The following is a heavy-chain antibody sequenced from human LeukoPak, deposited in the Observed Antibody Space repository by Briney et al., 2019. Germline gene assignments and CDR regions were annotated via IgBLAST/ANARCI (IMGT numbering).Heavy chain of an antibody. CDR1: GGSISSSSYY. CDR2: IYYSGST. CDR3: AGALLPYFDY. V-gene: IGHV4-39*01. Sequence: SETLSLTCTVSGGSISSSSYYWGWLRQPPGKGLEWIGSIYYSGSTYYNPSLKSRVTISVDTSKNQFSLKLSSVTAADTAVYYCAGALLPYFDYWGQGTLVTVSS. J-gene: IGHJ4*02. D-gene: IGHD4/OR15-4a*01.